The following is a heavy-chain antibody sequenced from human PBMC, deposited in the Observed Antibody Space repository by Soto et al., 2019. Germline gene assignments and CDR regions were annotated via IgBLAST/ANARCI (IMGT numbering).Heavy chain of an antibody. J-gene: IGHJ6*02. CDR1: GYTFTSYA. CDR3: ARVPYDFWSGYFGGMDV. D-gene: IGHD3-3*01. CDR2: INAGNGNT. Sequence: ASVKVSCKASGYTFTSYAMHWVRPARGQRLEWVGCINAGNGNTKYSEKFQGRVTITRDTSASTAYMELSSLRSEDTAVYYCARVPYDFWSGYFGGMDVWGQGTTVTVSS. V-gene: IGHV1-3*01.